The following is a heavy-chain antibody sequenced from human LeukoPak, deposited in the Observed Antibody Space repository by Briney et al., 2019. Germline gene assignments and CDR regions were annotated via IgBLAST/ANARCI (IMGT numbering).Heavy chain of an antibody. CDR2: IYYSGST. CDR3: ARNFNASSGYYLDDFYFDF. V-gene: IGHV4-39*07. Sequence: SETLSLTCTVSGASIISDTYYWGWIRQPPGKGLEWIGSIYYSGSTYYSPSLKSRVTMSVDTSTNQFSLKLISVTAADTALYYCARNFNASSGYYLDDFYFDFWGQGTLVTVSS. D-gene: IGHD3-22*01. J-gene: IGHJ4*02. CDR1: GASIISDTYY.